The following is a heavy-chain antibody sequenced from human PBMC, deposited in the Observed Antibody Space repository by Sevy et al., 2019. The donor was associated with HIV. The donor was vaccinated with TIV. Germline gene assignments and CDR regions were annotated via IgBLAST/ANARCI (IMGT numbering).Heavy chain of an antibody. Sequence: GGSLRLSCAASGFTFSGSAMHWVRQASGKGLEWVGHIRSKANSYATAYAASVKGRFTISRDDSKNTAYLQMNSLKTEDTAVYYCTRLGFVGARSYLYGMDVWGQGTTVTVSS. D-gene: IGHD6-6*01. CDR1: GFTFSGSA. J-gene: IGHJ6*02. CDR3: TRLGFVGARSYLYGMDV. CDR2: IRSKANSYAT. V-gene: IGHV3-73*01.